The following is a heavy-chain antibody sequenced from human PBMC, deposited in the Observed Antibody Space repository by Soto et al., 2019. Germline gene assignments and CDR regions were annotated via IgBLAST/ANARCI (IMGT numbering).Heavy chain of an antibody. Sequence: EVQLVESGGKLVQPGGSLRLSCAASGFTVSGNHMNWVRQAPGKGLEWVSVIYSDDSGGSTHYADSVKDRFTISRENFKNTLFLQMNSLRVEDTAVYYWARLHYASGSFFDYWGLGTPVTVAS. D-gene: IGHD3-10*01. CDR2: IYSDDSGGST. CDR1: GFTVSGNH. CDR3: ARLHYASGSFFDY. J-gene: IGHJ4*02. V-gene: IGHV3-66*04.